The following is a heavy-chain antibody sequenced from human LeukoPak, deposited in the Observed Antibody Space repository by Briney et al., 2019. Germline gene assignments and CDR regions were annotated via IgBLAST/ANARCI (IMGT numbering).Heavy chain of an antibody. CDR2: IKQDGSEQ. Sequence: GGSLRLSCAASGFRLSTYWMSWVRQAPGKGLEWVANIKQDGSEQYYGDSVKGRFTISRDNANNSLFLQMDSLTAEDTAVYYCAREGRWRYDILTGYFDYWGQGILVTVSS. CDR1: GFRLSTYW. V-gene: IGHV3-7*01. CDR3: AREGRWRYDILTGYFDY. J-gene: IGHJ4*02. D-gene: IGHD3-9*01.